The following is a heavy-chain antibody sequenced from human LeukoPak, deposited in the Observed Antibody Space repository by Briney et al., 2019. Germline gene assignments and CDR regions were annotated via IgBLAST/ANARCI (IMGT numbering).Heavy chain of an antibody. V-gene: IGHV3-23*01. J-gene: IGHJ6*03. D-gene: IGHD3-9*01. Sequence: GGTLRLSCAASGFTFSSHGMSWVRQAPGKGLEWVSAISGSGGSTYYADSVKGRFTISRDNSKDTLYLQMNSLRAEDTAVYYCAKCILTGYYKGYMDVWGKGTTVTISS. CDR3: AKCILTGYYKGYMDV. CDR2: ISGSGGST. CDR1: GFTFSSHG.